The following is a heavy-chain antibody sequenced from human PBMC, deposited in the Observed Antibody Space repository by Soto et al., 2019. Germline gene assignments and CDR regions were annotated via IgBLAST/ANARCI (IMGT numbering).Heavy chain of an antibody. Sequence: GESPKISCKGSGYRFSSYWIAWVRQMPGKGLEWMGIIYPGDSDTIYSPSFQGQVTFSADKSTSTAYLQWSSLKASDTAMYYCARQGSNGAYYYYGMDVWGQGTTVTVSS. CDR1: GYRFSSYW. J-gene: IGHJ6*02. CDR3: ARQGSNGAYYYYGMDV. V-gene: IGHV5-51*01. CDR2: IYPGDSDT. D-gene: IGHD2-8*01.